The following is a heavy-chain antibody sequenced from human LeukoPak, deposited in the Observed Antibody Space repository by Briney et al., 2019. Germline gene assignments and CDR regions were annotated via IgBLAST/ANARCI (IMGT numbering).Heavy chain of an antibody. J-gene: IGHJ4*02. CDR2: ISSSSSTI. Sequence: GGSLRLSCAASGFTFSSYSMNWVRQAPGKGLEWVSNISSSSSTIYYADSVKGRFTISRDNAKNSLYLQMNSLRAEDTALYYCALQYSSSWYYFGYWGQGTLVTVSS. V-gene: IGHV3-48*04. D-gene: IGHD6-13*01. CDR3: ALQYSSSWYYFGY. CDR1: GFTFSSYS.